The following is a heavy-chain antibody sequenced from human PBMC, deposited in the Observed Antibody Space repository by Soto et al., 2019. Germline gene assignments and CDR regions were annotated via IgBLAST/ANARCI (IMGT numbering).Heavy chain of an antibody. V-gene: IGHV3-23*01. D-gene: IGHD4-17*01. CDR1: GFTFSSYA. CDR2: ISGSGGST. CDR3: AKDPGYGGNSFFYFDY. J-gene: IGHJ4*02. Sequence: PGGSLRLSCAASGFTFSSYAMSWVRQAPGKGLEWVSAISGSGGSTYYADSVKGRFTISRDNSKNTLYLQMNSLRAEDTAVYYCAKDPGYGGNSFFYFDYWGQGTLVTVSS.